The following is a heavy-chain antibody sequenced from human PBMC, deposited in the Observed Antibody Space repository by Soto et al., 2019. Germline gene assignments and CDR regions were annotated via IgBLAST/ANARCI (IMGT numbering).Heavy chain of an antibody. CDR3: AKDKRPGGAWDFDY. Sequence: EVQLLESGGDLVQPGGSLRLSCAASGFTFNRYTMSWVRQVPGKGLEGVSGINGGDGPTYYADSVKGRFTISRDNSQNTLYLQMNSMRPEDTAIYYCAKDKRPGGAWDFDYWGQGTLVTVSS. CDR1: GFTFNRYT. V-gene: IGHV3-23*01. J-gene: IGHJ4*02. CDR2: INGGDGPT. D-gene: IGHD1-1*01.